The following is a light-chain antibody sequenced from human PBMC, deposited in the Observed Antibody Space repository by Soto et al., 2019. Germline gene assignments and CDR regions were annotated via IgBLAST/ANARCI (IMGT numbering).Light chain of an antibody. CDR2: GAS. J-gene: IGKJ2*01. CDR3: QQYNNWTPSNT. CDR1: QSVSSN. V-gene: IGKV3-15*01. Sequence: EIVMTQSPGTLSVSPGERATLSCRASQSVSSNLAWYQQKPGQAPRLLIYGASTRATGIPARFSGSGSGTEFTLTISSLQSEDFAVYYCQQYNNWTPSNTFGQGTKLEIK.